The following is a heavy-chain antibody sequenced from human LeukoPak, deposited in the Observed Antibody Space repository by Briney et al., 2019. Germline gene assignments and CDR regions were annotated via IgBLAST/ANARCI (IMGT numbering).Heavy chain of an antibody. CDR2: IYYSGST. J-gene: IGHJ4*02. D-gene: IGHD2-8*02. V-gene: IGHV4-59*01. Sequence: KPSETLSLTCTVSGGSISSYYWSWIRQPPGKGLEWIGYIYYSGSTNYNPSLKSRVTISVDTSKNQFSLKMRSVTAADTAVYYCARGGVLLGIDYWGQGTLVTVSS. CDR1: GGSISSYY. CDR3: ARGGVLLGIDY.